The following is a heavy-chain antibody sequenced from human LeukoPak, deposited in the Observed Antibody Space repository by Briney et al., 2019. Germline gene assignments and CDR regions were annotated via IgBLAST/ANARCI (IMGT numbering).Heavy chain of an antibody. CDR1: GYTFTGYY. CDR3: ASSLTIFGVVNPYFDY. D-gene: IGHD3-3*01. CDR2: INPNSGGT. V-gene: IGHV1-2*02. J-gene: IGHJ4*02. Sequence: APVKVSCKASGYTFTGYYMHWVRQAPGQGLEWMGWINPNSGGTNYAQKFQGRVTTTRDTSISTAYMELSRLRSDDTAVYYCASSLTIFGVVNPYFDYWGQGTLVTVSS.